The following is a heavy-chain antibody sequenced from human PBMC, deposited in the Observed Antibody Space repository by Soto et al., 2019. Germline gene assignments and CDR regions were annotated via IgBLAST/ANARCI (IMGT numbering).Heavy chain of an antibody. CDR2: ISWSSGSI. Sequence: GGSLRLSCAASGFRFDDYAMHWVRQAPGKGLEWVSGISWSSGSIGYAASVKGRFTISRDNDGNSLFLQMNGLRSDDTALYYCARTTVATGFYYGMDLWGQGTMVTVSS. J-gene: IGHJ6*02. V-gene: IGHV3-9*01. CDR1: GFRFDDYA. D-gene: IGHD6-19*01. CDR3: ARTTVATGFYYGMDL.